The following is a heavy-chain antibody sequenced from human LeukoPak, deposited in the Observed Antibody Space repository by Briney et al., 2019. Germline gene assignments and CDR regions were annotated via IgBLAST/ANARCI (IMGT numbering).Heavy chain of an antibody. Sequence: GGSLRLSCAASGFTFSSYGMHWVRQAPGKGLEWVAVISYDGSNKYYADSVKGRFTISRDNSKNTLYLQMNSLRAEGTAVYYCAKDEYSSGWSNFDYWGQGTLVTVSS. J-gene: IGHJ4*02. CDR3: AKDEYSSGWSNFDY. CDR1: GFTFSSYG. V-gene: IGHV3-30*18. D-gene: IGHD6-19*01. CDR2: ISYDGSNK.